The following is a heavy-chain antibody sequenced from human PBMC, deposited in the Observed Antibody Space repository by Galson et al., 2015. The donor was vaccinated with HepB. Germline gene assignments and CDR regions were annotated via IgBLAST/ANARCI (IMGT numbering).Heavy chain of an antibody. CDR1: GFTFSSFG. CDR2: IWYDGSNK. V-gene: IGHV3-33*01. CDR3: ARDALFYSSGWTNWFDP. Sequence: SLRLSCAASGFTFSSFGMHWVRQAPGKGLEWVAGIWYDGSNKYYADSVTGRFTISRDSSKNTLYLHMSSLRAEDSAVYYCARDALFYSSGWTNWFDPWGQGPLVTVSS. J-gene: IGHJ5*02. D-gene: IGHD6-19*01.